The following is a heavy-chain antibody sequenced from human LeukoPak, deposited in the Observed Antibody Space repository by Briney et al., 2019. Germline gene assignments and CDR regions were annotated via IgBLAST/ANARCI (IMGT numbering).Heavy chain of an antibody. J-gene: IGHJ4*02. CDR3: TRDFGRLPHCYGGCKGN. D-gene: IGHD2-21*02. V-gene: IGHV3-7*01. CDR1: GFSFSSHW. CDR2: IKEDGSQQ. Sequence: GGSLRLSCAASGFSFSSHWMSWVRQAPGKGLEWVANIKEDGSQQYYVDSVGGRFAISRDNAKNSLYLEMNSLRVEDTAVYYCTRDFGRLPHCYGGCKGNWGQGTLLTVSS.